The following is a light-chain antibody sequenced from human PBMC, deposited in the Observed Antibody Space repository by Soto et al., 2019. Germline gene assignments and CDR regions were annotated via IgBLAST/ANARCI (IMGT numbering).Light chain of an antibody. CDR1: TSNIGWNA. CDR3: AAWDDSLNGWV. V-gene: IGLV1-44*01. J-gene: IGLJ3*02. Sequence: QSVLTQPASVSGTPGQRVTIPCSGTTSNIGWNAVNWYQLLPGTAPKVLIYTNTQRPSGVPDRFSGSKSGTSASLAISGLQSEDEADYYCAAWDDSLNGWVFGGGTKVTVL. CDR2: TNT.